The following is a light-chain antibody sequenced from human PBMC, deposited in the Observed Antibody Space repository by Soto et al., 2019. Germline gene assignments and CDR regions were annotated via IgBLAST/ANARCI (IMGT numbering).Light chain of an antibody. CDR2: DAT. CDR1: SSDVGACNY. J-gene: IGLJ2*01. CDR3: SSCAGRNTLV. V-gene: IGLV2-8*01. Sequence: QSVLTQPPSASGSPGQSVTISCTGTSSDVGACNYLTWFQQHPGKAPKLMIYDATKRPSGVPDRFTGPKSGSTSTLTLSGLQAEDDADYYCSSCAGRNTLVFGGGTKVTVL.